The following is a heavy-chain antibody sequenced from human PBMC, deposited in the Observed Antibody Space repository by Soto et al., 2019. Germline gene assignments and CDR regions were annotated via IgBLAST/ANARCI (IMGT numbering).Heavy chain of an antibody. CDR1: GFTFSSYA. CDR3: ANLDTAMVLTYYFDY. Sequence: QVQLVESGGGVVQPGRSLRLSCAASGFTFSSYAMHWVRQAPGKGLEWVAVISYDGSNKYYADSVKGRFTISRDNSKNTLYLQMNSLRAEDTAVYYCANLDTAMVLTYYFDYCGQGTLVTVSS. D-gene: IGHD5-18*01. J-gene: IGHJ4*02. CDR2: ISYDGSNK. V-gene: IGHV3-30-3*01.